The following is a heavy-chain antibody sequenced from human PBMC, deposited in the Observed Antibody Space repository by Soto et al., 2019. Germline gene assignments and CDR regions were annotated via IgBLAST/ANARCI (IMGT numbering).Heavy chain of an antibody. V-gene: IGHV1-18*01. D-gene: IGHD3-10*01. CDR3: ARMTFMVRGVIPSPNWFDP. Sequence: QVQLVQSGAEVKKPGASVKVSCKASGYTFTSYGISWVRQAPGQGLEWMGWISAYNGNTNYAQKLQGRVTMTTDTSTSTAYMELRSVRSDDTAVYYCARMTFMVRGVIPSPNWFDPWGQGTLVTVSS. J-gene: IGHJ5*02. CDR2: ISAYNGNT. CDR1: GYTFTSYG.